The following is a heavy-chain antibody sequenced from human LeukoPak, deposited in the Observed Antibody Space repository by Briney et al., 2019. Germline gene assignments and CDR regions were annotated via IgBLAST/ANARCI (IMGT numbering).Heavy chain of an antibody. V-gene: IGHV3-23*01. D-gene: IGHD6-13*01. Sequence: GGSLRLSCTASGFIVSGKYMSWVRQAPGKGLEWVSAISGSGGGTYYADSVKGRFTISRDNSKNTLYLQMNSLRAEDTAVYYCAKSQYSSSWDGDYWGQGTLVTVSS. CDR2: ISGSGGGT. CDR1: GFIVSGKY. J-gene: IGHJ4*02. CDR3: AKSQYSSSWDGDY.